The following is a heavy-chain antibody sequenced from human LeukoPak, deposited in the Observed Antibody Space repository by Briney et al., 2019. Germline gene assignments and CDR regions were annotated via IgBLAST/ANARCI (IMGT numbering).Heavy chain of an antibody. D-gene: IGHD2-2*01. CDR3: ASGEYYAPVADAFDI. Sequence: SSVKVSCKASGGTFSSYAISWVRQAPGQGLEWMGGIIPIFGTANYAQKFQGRVTITADKSTSTAYMELSSLRSEDTAVYYCASGEYYAPVADAFDIWGQGTMVTVSS. CDR2: IIPIFGTA. V-gene: IGHV1-69*06. CDR1: GGTFSSYA. J-gene: IGHJ3*02.